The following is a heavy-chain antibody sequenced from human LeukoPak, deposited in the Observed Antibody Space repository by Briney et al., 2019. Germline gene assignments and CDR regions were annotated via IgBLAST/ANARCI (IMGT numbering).Heavy chain of an antibody. CDR2: ISYDGSSK. CDR1: GFTFSTYS. Sequence: GGSLRLSCAASGFTFSTYSMHWVRQAPGKGLEWLSVISYDGSSKYFADSVKGRFTISRDNSENTLYLQLNSLRVEDTAVYSCAREHDGFYFDYWGQGTLVTVSS. J-gene: IGHJ4*02. CDR3: AREHDGFYFDY. V-gene: IGHV3-30-3*01.